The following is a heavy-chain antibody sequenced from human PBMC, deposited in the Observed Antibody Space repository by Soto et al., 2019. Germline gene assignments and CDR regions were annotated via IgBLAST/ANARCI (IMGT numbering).Heavy chain of an antibody. CDR1: GGTFSSYA. D-gene: IGHD6-6*01. V-gene: IGHV1-69*06. CDR3: ARSEYSTATFDY. Sequence: SVKVSCKASGGTFSSYAISWVRQAPGQGLEWMGGIIPIFGTANYAQKFQGRVTITADKSTSTAYMELSSLRSEDTAVYYCARSEYSTATFDYWGQGTLVTVSS. J-gene: IGHJ4*02. CDR2: IIPIFGTA.